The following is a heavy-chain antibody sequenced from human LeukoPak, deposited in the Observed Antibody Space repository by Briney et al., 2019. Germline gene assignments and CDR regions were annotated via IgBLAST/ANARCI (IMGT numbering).Heavy chain of an antibody. V-gene: IGHV3-20*04. CDR1: GXTFDDHG. D-gene: IGHD5-12*01. CDR2: INWNGGDT. J-gene: IGHJ4*02. Sequence: GGSLRLSWAASGXTFDDHGVSWVRQAPGKGREWVSSINWNGGDTHYTDSVKGRFTISRDNAKNSLYLQMNSLRVEDTALYYCARGQGYSGYDLGYFDYWGQGTLVTVSS. CDR3: ARGQGYSGYDLGYFDY.